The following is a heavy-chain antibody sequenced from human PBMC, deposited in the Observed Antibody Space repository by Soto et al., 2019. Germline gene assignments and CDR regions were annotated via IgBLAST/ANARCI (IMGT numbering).Heavy chain of an antibody. J-gene: IGHJ5*02. CDR3: ARISGYDGDNWFDP. Sequence: QVQLVQSGAEVKKPGASVKVSCKASGYTFTSHGITWVRQAPGQGLEWMGWISAYNGNTNYAQKLQGRVTMTTDTYTSTAYMELRSLRSDDTAVYYCARISGYDGDNWFDPWGQGTLVTVSS. V-gene: IGHV1-18*01. CDR1: GYTFTSHG. D-gene: IGHD5-12*01. CDR2: ISAYNGNT.